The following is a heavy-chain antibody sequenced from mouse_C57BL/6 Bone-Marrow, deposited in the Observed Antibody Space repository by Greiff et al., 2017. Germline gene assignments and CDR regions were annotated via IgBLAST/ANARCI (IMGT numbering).Heavy chain of an antibody. Sequence: VQLQQSGAELVRPGTSVKMSCKASGYTFTNYWIGWAKQRPGHGLEWIGDIYPGGGCTNYNEKFKGNATLTADKSSSTAYMQFSSLTSEDSAIYYCARLDGNYHYAMDYWGQGTSVTVSS. D-gene: IGHD2-1*01. J-gene: IGHJ4*01. CDR2: IYPGGGCT. CDR1: GYTFTNYW. CDR3: ARLDGNYHYAMDY. V-gene: IGHV1-63*01.